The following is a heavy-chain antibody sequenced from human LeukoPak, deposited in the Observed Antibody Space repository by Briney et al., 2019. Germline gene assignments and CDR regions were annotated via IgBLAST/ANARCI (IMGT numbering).Heavy chain of an antibody. CDR3: ASPHGGYCSSTSCYNTNDAFDI. CDR1: GYSFTSYW. Sequence: GESLKISCKCSGYSFTSYWIGWVRQMPGKGLEWMGIIYPGDSDTRYSPSFQGQVTISADKSISTAYLQWSSLKASDTAMYYCASPHGGYCSSTSCYNTNDAFDIWGQGAMVTVSS. J-gene: IGHJ3*02. D-gene: IGHD2-2*01. CDR2: IYPGDSDT. V-gene: IGHV5-51*01.